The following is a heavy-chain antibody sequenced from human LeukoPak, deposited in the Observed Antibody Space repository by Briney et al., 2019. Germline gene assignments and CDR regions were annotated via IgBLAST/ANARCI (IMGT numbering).Heavy chain of an antibody. J-gene: IGHJ4*02. CDR1: GFTFSDYW. D-gene: IGHD7-27*01. CDR2: IKPDGSEK. V-gene: IGHV3-7*01. CDR3: ATERNWAFDY. Sequence: PGGSLRLSCAASGFTFSDYWMTWVRQTPGKGLEWVANIKPDGSEKYYVDSVKGRFTISRDNAKNSLYLQMNSLRAEDTAVYYCATERNWAFDYWGQGTLVTVSS.